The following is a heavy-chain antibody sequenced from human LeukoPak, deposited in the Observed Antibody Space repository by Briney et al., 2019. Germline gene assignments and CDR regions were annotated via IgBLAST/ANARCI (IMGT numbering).Heavy chain of an antibody. CDR3: ASYTTTPTYYDFWSGYYTSDY. CDR1: GGSVSSGSYY. Sequence: SETLSLTCTVSGGSVSSGSYYWSWIRQPPGKGLEWIGYIYYSGSTNHNPSLKSRVTISVDTSKNQFSLKLSSVTAADTAVYYCASYTTTPTYYDFWSGYYTSDYWGQGTLVTVSS. D-gene: IGHD3-3*01. V-gene: IGHV4-61*01. CDR2: IYYSGST. J-gene: IGHJ4*02.